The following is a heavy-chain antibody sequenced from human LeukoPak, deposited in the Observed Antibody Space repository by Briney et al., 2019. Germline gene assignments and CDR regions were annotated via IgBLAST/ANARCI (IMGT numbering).Heavy chain of an antibody. CDR3: ARDLLEFGGWFDF. CDR2: INAGNGNT. Sequence: VASVKVSCKASGYTFINYAIHWVRQAPGQRFEWMGRINAGNGNTKYSRKFQGRVIFTRDTSATTAYMEVTSLTSEDTAVYYCARDLLEFGGWFDFWGQGTPVTVSS. J-gene: IGHJ5*01. V-gene: IGHV1-3*01. CDR1: GYTFINYA. D-gene: IGHD3-3*01.